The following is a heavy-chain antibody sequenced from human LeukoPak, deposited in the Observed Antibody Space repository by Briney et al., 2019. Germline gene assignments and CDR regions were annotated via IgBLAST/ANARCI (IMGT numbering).Heavy chain of an antibody. D-gene: IGHD6-19*01. V-gene: IGHV3-7*03. CDR1: GFTFSSYW. J-gene: IGHJ6*02. CDR2: IKQDGSEK. Sequence: GGSLRLSCAASGFTFSSYWMSWVRQAPGKGLEWVANIKQDGSEKYYVDSVKGRFTISRDNAKNSLYLQMNSLRAEDTALYHCARGGLSSGWYSPHGMDVWGQGTTVTVSS. CDR3: ARGGLSSGWYSPHGMDV.